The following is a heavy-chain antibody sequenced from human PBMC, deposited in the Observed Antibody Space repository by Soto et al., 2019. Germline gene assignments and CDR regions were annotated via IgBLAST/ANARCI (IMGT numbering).Heavy chain of an antibody. CDR2: IIPIFGTA. CDR1: GGTFSSYA. D-gene: IGHD2-8*01. Sequence: VASVKVSCKASGGTFSSYAISWVRQAPGQGLEWMGGIIPIFGTANYAQKFQGRVTITADESTSTAYMELSSLRSEDTAVYYCARGMGYCTNGVCYTGGMDVWGQGTTVTVSS. CDR3: ARGMGYCTNGVCYTGGMDV. V-gene: IGHV1-69*13. J-gene: IGHJ6*02.